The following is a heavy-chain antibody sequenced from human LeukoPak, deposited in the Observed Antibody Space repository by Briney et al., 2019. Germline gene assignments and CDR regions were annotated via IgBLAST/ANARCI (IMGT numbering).Heavy chain of an antibody. CDR2: IYPGDSDT. J-gene: IGHJ5*02. Sequence: GESLKISCKGSGYSFTSYWIGWVRQMPEKGLEWMGIIYPGDSDTRYSPSFQGQVTISADKSISTAYLQWSSLKASDTAIYYCARRGSSGGDSLGWFDPWGQGTLVTVSS. CDR1: GYSFTSYW. V-gene: IGHV5-51*01. D-gene: IGHD2-21*02. CDR3: ARRGSSGGDSLGWFDP.